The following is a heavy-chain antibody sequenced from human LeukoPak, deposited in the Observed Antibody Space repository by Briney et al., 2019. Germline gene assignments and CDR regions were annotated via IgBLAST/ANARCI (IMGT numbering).Heavy chain of an antibody. D-gene: IGHD3-22*01. CDR1: GGTFSGYA. CDR2: IIPIFGTA. CDR3: ARAHHYYYDSSGYYY. Sequence: SVKVSCEASGGTFSGYAISWVRQAPGQGLEWMGGIIPIFGTANYAQKFQGRVTITADESTSTAYMELSSLRSEDTAVYYRARAHHYYYDSSGYYYWGQGTLVTVSS. J-gene: IGHJ4*02. V-gene: IGHV1-69*13.